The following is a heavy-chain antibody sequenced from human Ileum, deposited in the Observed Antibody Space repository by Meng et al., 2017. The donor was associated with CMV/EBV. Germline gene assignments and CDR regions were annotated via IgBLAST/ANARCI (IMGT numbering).Heavy chain of an antibody. J-gene: IGHJ5*01. CDR3: ARADSYVSDS. V-gene: IGHV4-4*02. Sequence: LPGAVSGDSISSNNWGWWVRQPPGKGLEWIGEFHHSGSSNYNPSFKSRVTISADKSKNHFSLHLTSVTAADTAVYYCARADSYVSDSWGQGTLVTVSS. CDR1: GDSISSNNW. CDR2: FHHSGSS. D-gene: IGHD3-10*02.